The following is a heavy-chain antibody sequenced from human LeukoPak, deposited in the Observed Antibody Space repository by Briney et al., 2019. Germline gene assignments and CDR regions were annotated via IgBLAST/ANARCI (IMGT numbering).Heavy chain of an antibody. D-gene: IGHD3-22*01. CDR2: IYYSGNT. CDR1: GGSISSGDYY. J-gene: IGHJ4*02. CDR3: ARLLRGYFDY. Sequence: PSETLSLTCTVSGGSISSGDYYWSWICQPPGKGLEWIGYIYYSGNTYFSPSLKSRVTISLDTSKNQFSLKLSSVTAADTAVYFCARLLRGYFDYWGQGTLVTVSS. V-gene: IGHV4-30-4*01.